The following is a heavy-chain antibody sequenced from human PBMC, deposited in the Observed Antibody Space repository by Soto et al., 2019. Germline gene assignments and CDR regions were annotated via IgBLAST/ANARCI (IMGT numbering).Heavy chain of an antibody. J-gene: IGHJ3*02. CDR3: ARLVVVAEGAFDI. Sequence: GGSLRLSCAASGFTVSSNYMSRVRQAPGKGLEWVSVIYSGGSTYYADPVKGRFTISRDNSKNTLYLQMNSLRAEDTAVYYCARLVVVAEGAFDIWGQGTMVTVSS. D-gene: IGHD2-15*01. CDR1: GFTVSSNY. V-gene: IGHV3-66*01. CDR2: IYSGGST.